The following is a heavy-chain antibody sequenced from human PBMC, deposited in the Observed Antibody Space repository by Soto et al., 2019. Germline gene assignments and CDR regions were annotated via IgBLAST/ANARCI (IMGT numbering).Heavy chain of an antibody. CDR2: INPNSGDT. CDR3: ARGYYGDYFDY. Sequence: GASVKVSCKAPGYTFTGYYMHWVRQAPGQGLEWMGWINPNSGDTNYAQKFQGRVTMTRDTSISTAYMELSRLRSDDTAVYYCARGYYGDYFDYWGQGTLVTVSS. J-gene: IGHJ4*02. D-gene: IGHD3-3*01. V-gene: IGHV1-2*02. CDR1: GYTFTGYY.